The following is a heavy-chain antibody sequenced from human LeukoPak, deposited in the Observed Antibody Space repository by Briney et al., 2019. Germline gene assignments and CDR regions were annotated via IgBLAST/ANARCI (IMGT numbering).Heavy chain of an antibody. V-gene: IGHV3-23*01. CDR1: GFTFSSYA. CDR2: ISGSGGST. CDR3: ATTRYIVVVTAIPNWFDP. D-gene: IGHD2-21*02. Sequence: GGSLRLSCAASGFTFSSYAMSWVRQAPGKGLEWVSAISGSGGSTYYADSVKGRFTISRDNSKNTLYLQMNSLRAEDTAVHYCATTRYIVVVTAIPNWFDPWGQGTLVTVS. J-gene: IGHJ5*02.